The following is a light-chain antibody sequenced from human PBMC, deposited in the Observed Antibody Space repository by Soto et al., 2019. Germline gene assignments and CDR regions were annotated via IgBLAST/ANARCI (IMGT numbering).Light chain of an antibody. CDR2: DAS. Sequence: DIQMTQSPSSLSASVGDRVTITCQAGQDISNYLNWYQQKPGKAPKLLIYDASNLETGVPSRFSGSGSGTDFTFTISSLQPEDIATYYCQQYDNLLPMYTFGQGTKLEIK. J-gene: IGKJ2*01. CDR1: QDISNY. CDR3: QQYDNLLPMYT. V-gene: IGKV1-33*01.